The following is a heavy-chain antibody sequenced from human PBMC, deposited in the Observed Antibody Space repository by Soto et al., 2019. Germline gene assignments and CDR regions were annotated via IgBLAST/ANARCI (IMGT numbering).Heavy chain of an antibody. CDR1: GYTFTSYD. Sequence: QVQLVQSGAEVKKPGASVKVSCKASGYTFTSYDINWVRQATGQGLEWMGWMNPNSGNTGYAQKFQGRVTMTRNTSIRTAYMELSSLRSEDTAVYYCAREIPYGSGRHNWFDPWGQGTLVTVSS. D-gene: IGHD3-10*01. CDR2: MNPNSGNT. J-gene: IGHJ5*02. CDR3: AREIPYGSGRHNWFDP. V-gene: IGHV1-8*01.